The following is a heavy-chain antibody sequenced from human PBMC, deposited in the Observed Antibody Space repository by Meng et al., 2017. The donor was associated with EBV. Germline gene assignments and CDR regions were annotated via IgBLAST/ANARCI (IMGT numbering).Heavy chain of an antibody. CDR1: GYTFTGYY. D-gene: IGHD6-19*01. CDR2: INPNSGGT. V-gene: IGHV1-2*06. Sequence: QVQLGQSGAEVKKPGASVKVSCKASGYTFTGYYMNWVRQAPGQGLEWMGRINPNSGGTNYAQKFQGRVTMTRDTSISTAYMELSRLRSDDTAVYYCARVGIAVAGTGDYWGQGTLVTVSS. J-gene: IGHJ4*02. CDR3: ARVGIAVAGTGDY.